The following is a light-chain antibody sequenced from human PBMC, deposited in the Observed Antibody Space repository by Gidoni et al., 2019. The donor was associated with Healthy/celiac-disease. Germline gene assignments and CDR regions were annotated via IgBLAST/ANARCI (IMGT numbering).Light chain of an antibody. CDR1: QSVSSSY. Sequence: EIVLTQSPGTLSLSPGERATLSCRARQSVSSSYLAWYQQKPGQAPRLLIYGASSRATGIPDRFSGSGSGTDFTLTISRLEPEDFAVYYCQQYGSSPPYTFGQXTKLEIK. CDR3: QQYGSSPPYT. V-gene: IGKV3-20*01. CDR2: GAS. J-gene: IGKJ2*01.